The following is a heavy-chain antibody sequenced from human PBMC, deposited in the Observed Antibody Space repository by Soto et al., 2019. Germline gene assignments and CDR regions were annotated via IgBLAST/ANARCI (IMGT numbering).Heavy chain of an antibody. CDR1: GFTFSSDG. D-gene: IGHD3-10*01. CDR3: AKDRMGAGVRGYFDY. Sequence: QVQLVESGGGVVQPGRSLRLSCAASGFTFSSDGMHWVRQAPGKGLEWVAVIIYDGSTKYYADSVKGRVTISRDNSKSTLYLQMNSLRAEDTAVYYCAKDRMGAGVRGYFDYWGQGTLVTVSS. CDR2: IIYDGSTK. J-gene: IGHJ4*02. V-gene: IGHV3-30*18.